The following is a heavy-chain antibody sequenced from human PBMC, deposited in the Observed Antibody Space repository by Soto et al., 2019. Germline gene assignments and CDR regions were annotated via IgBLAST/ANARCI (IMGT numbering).Heavy chain of an antibody. J-gene: IGHJ4*02. CDR1: GFSVTSNY. Sequence: PGGSLRLSCAASGFSVTSNYMTWVRQAPGKGLECVSVIYAGGNTYYPDSVKGRFTISSDNSKNTLFLQMNNLRAEDTAVYYCARVTTFYDILTSSYALSYFDYWGQGTRVTVSS. CDR2: IYAGGNT. V-gene: IGHV3-53*01. D-gene: IGHD3-9*01. CDR3: ARVTTFYDILTSSYALSYFDY.